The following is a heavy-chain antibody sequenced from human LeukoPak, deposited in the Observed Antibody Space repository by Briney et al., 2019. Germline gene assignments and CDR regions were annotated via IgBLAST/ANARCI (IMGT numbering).Heavy chain of an antibody. J-gene: IGHJ4*02. CDR1: GFTFSNYW. CDR3: ARDSLIQYGSGSYWGFDY. CDR2: IKTDGSDK. V-gene: IGHV3-7*03. D-gene: IGHD3-10*01. Sequence: GGSLRLSCAASGFTFSNYWMSWVRQAPGKGPEWVGDIKTDGSDKYYVGSVKSRFTISRDNAKNSLYLQMNSLRAEDTAVYYCARDSLIQYGSGSYWGFDYWGQGILVTVSS.